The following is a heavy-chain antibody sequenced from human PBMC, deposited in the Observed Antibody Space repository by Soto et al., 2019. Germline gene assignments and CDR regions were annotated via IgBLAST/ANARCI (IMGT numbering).Heavy chain of an antibody. J-gene: IGHJ6*04. CDR2: ISGSGGST. CDR3: AKEMSGYGSGRYYNGYYYYGMDV. CDR1: GFTFSSYA. V-gene: IGHV3-23*01. D-gene: IGHD3-10*01. Sequence: GGSLRLSCAASGFTFSSYAMSWVRQAPGKGLEWVSAISGSGGSTYYADSVKGRFTISRDNSKNTLYLQMNSLRAEDTAVYYCAKEMSGYGSGRYYNGYYYYGMDVWGKWTTGTVSS.